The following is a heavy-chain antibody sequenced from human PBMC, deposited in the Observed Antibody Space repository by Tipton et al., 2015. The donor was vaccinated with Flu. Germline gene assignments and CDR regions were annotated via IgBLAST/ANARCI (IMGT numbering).Heavy chain of an antibody. J-gene: IGHJ4*02. V-gene: IGHV3-66*02. CDR1: GFIVNKYY. Sequence: GSLRLSCAASGFIVNKYYMSWVRQAPGKGPEWVSVIYTGTRTHYADSVQGRFTISRDNSKNTLYLQMNSLRAEDTAVYYCARSGYSYGYVDLWAQGTLVTVSS. D-gene: IGHD6-25*01. CDR3: ARSGYSYGYVDL. CDR2: IYTGTRT.